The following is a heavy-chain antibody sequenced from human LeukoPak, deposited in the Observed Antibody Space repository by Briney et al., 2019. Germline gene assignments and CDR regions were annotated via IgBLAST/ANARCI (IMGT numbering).Heavy chain of an antibody. CDR2: IYYSGST. CDR3: ARRRGRDGYNYGLDY. Sequence: PSETLSLTCTVSGGSISSYYWSWIRQPPGKGLEWIGYIYYSGSTNYNPSLKSRVTISVDTSKAQFSLRLSSVTAADTAVYYCARRRGRDGYNYGLDYWGQGTLVTVSS. J-gene: IGHJ4*02. CDR1: GGSISSYY. V-gene: IGHV4-59*08. D-gene: IGHD5-24*01.